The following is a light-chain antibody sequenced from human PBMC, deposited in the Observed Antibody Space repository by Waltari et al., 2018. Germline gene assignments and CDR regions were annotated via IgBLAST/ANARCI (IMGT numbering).Light chain of an antibody. Sequence: SYVLTQPPSVSVAPGPTARTSCDGNNIGSKHVHWSQQKPGQAPVLVVYDDGDRPSGIPERFSGSNSGNTATLTISRVDAGDEADYYCQVWDSGSDHYVFGTVTKVTVL. CDR3: QVWDSGSDHYV. V-gene: IGLV3-21*02. J-gene: IGLJ1*01. CDR1: NIGSKH. CDR2: DDG.